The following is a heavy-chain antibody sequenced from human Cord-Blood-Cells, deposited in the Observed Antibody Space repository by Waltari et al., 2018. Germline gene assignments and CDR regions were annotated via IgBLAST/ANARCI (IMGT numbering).Heavy chain of an antibody. CDR2: IYYSGST. CDR1: GGSISSHY. J-gene: IGHJ4*02. D-gene: IGHD3-3*01. V-gene: IGHV4-59*11. Sequence: VQLQESGPGLVKPSETLSLTCTVSGGSISSHYWSWIRQPPGKGLEWIGYIYYSGSTNYNPSLKSRVTISVDTSKNQFSLKLSSVTAADTAVYYCARSDFWSGYYDYWGQGTLVTVSS. CDR3: ARSDFWSGYYDY.